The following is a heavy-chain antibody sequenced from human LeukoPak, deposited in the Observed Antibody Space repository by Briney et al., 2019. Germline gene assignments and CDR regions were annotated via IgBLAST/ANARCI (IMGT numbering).Heavy chain of an antibody. CDR2: IKVDGSEK. J-gene: IGHJ6*02. CDR1: GFTFSSFW. D-gene: IGHD5-18*01. CDR3: ARIQLYYYYYGLDV. V-gene: IGHV3-7*03. Sequence: PGGSLRLSCAASGFTFSSFWMTWVRQAPGKGLEWVANIKVDGSEKNYVDSVKGRFTVSRDNAKNSLYLQMNSLRAEDTAVYYCARIQLYYYYYGLDVWGQGTTVTVS.